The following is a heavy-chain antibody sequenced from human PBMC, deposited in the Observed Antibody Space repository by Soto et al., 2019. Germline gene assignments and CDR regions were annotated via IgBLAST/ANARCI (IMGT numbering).Heavy chain of an antibody. CDR1: GGSISSSSYY. V-gene: IGHV4-39*01. J-gene: IGHJ4*02. CDR2: IYYSGST. CDR3: ASLPDGGSGNS. D-gene: IGHD3-10*01. Sequence: QLQLQESGPGLVKPSETLSLTCTVSGGSISSSSYYWGWIRQPPGKGLEGIGSIYYSGSTYYNPSLKRRVDISVDTSKNQFSLKLTSVTAADTAVYYCASLPDGGSGNSWGQGTVVTVSS.